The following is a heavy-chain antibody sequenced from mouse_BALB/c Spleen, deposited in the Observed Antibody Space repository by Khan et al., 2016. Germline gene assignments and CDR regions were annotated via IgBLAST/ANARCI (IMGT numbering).Heavy chain of an antibody. J-gene: IGHJ4*01. CDR2: IYPGDGDT. Sequence: VELVESGAELARPGASVKLSCTASGYTFTSYWMQWVKQRPGQGLEWIGAIYPGDGDTRYTQKFKGKATLTADKSSSTAYMQLSSLASEDSAVYYCARGDDGNYDYAMDYWGQGTSVTVSS. CDR1: GYTFTSYW. D-gene: IGHD2-1*01. CDR3: ARGDDGNYDYAMDY. V-gene: IGHV1-87*01.